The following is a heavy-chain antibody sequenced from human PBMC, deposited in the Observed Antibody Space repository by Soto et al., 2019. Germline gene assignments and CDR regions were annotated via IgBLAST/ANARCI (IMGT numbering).Heavy chain of an antibody. V-gene: IGHV2-5*02. J-gene: IGHJ4*02. CDR2: WDDDK. D-gene: IGHD4-17*01. CDR3: AHSGYYGDYYYFDY. Sequence: WDDDKRYSPSLKSRLTITKDTSKNQVVLTMTNMDPVDTATYYCAHSGYYGDYYYFDYWGQGTLVTVSS.